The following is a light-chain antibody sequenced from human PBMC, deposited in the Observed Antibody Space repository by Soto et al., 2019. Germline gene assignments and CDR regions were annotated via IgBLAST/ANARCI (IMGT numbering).Light chain of an antibody. CDR1: QNIIFY. CDR2: AAS. J-gene: IGKJ2*01. CDR3: QQSYTNPVYS. V-gene: IGKV1-39*01. Sequence: DIQMTQSPSSLSASVGDRVTITCRASQNIIFYLNWYQQKIGKAPKLLIYAASNLQSGVPSRFSGRGSGTDFTLTISNLQPEEFATYFCQQSYTNPVYSFGQGTKLEIK.